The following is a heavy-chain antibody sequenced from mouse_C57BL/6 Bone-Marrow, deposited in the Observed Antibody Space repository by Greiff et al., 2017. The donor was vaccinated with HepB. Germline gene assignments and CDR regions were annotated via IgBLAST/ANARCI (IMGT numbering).Heavy chain of an antibody. D-gene: IGHD2-2*01. CDR3: ARSPYGYDDGSWFAY. V-gene: IGHV14-3*01. CDR1: GFNIKNTY. CDR2: IDPANGNT. Sequence: VHVKQSVAELVRPGASVKLSCTASGFNIKNTYMHWVKQRPEQGLEWIGRIDPANGNTKYAPKFQGKATITADTSSNTAYLQLSSLTSEDTAIYYCARSPYGYDDGSWFAYWGQGTLVTVSA. J-gene: IGHJ3*01.